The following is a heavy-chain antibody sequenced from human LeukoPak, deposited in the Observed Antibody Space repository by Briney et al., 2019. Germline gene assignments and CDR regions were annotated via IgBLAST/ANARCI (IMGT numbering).Heavy chain of an antibody. V-gene: IGHV1-69*05. CDR1: GGTFTSYA. D-gene: IGHD5-18*01. J-gene: IGHJ4*02. Sequence: GAPVKVSCKASGGTFTSYAISWVRQAPGHGLEWMGGIIPIFGTANYAQKFQGRVTITTDESTSTAYMELSSLRSEDTAVYYCASSPRGYSYGTYFDYWGQGTLVTVSS. CDR3: ASSPRGYSYGTYFDY. CDR2: IIPIFGTA.